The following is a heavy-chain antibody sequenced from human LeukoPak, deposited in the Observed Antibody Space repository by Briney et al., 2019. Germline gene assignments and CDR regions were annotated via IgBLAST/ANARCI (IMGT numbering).Heavy chain of an antibody. CDR3: ARGAAGYSYG. V-gene: IGHV4-59*01. Sequence: SETLSLTCTVSGGSISSYYWSWIRQPPGKGLEWIGYIYYSGSTNYNPSLKSRVTISIDTSKNQFSLRLSSVTAADTAVYYCARGAAGYSYGWGQGTLVTVSS. J-gene: IGHJ4*02. CDR1: GGSISSYY. D-gene: IGHD5-18*01. CDR2: IYYSGST.